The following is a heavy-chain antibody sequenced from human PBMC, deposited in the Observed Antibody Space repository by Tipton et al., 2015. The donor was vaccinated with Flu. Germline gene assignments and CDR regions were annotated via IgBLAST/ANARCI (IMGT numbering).Heavy chain of an antibody. CDR3: GRSYYYGSGSYYNRAFDY. Sequence: TLSLTCTVSGDSISSSSYYWGWIRQPPGKGLEWIGSVPYSGSTYCNPSLKSRVIITVDTSKNQFSLKLTSATAADTAVYYCGRSYYYGSGSYYNRAFDYWGQGTLVTVSS. CDR1: GDSISSSSYY. J-gene: IGHJ4*02. D-gene: IGHD3-10*01. CDR2: VPYSGST. V-gene: IGHV4-39*07.